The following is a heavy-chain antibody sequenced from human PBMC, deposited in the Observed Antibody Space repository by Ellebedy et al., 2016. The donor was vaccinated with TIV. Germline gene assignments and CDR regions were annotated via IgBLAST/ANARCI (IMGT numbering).Heavy chain of an antibody. V-gene: IGHV4-59*01. CDR3: ARGYSETFVFHFHSYHYVMDV. Sequence: MPSETLSLTCAVSGDSIGSSYWNWIRQAPGKGLEWVAHIHYTGSTSYNPSPKSRVTRSVDTATNQFFLNMTSVTAADTTVFYCARGYSETFVFHFHSYHYVMDVWGQGTTVTVSS. J-gene: IGHJ6*02. CDR1: GDSIGSSY. CDR2: IHYTGST. D-gene: IGHD1-1*01.